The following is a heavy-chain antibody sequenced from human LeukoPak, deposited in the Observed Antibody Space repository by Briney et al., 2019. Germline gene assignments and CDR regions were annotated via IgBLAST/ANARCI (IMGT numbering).Heavy chain of an antibody. V-gene: IGHV4-39*01. CDR1: GGSISSSSYY. J-gene: IGHJ4*02. CDR2: IYYSGST. Sequence: SETLSLTCTVSGGSISSSSYYWGWIRQPPGKGLEWIGSIYYSGSTYYNPSLKSRVTISVDTSKNQFSLKLSSVTAADTAVYYCASPSPHCSSTSCPNGGFFDYWGQRTLVTVSS. CDR3: ASPSPHCSSTSCPNGGFFDY. D-gene: IGHD2-2*01.